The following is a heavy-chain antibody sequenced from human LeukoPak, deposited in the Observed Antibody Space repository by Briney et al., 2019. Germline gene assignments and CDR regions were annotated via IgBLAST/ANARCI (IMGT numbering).Heavy chain of an antibody. V-gene: IGHV1-18*01. CDR3: ARPLSYDSSGYYMLYFDY. CDR1: GYTFTSYG. J-gene: IGHJ4*02. CDR2: ISAYNGNT. Sequence: ASVKVSCKASGYTFTSYGISWVRQAPGQGLERMGWISAYNGNTNYAQKLQGRVTMTTDASTSTAYMELRSLRSDDTAVYYCARPLSYDSSGYYMLYFDYWGQGTLVTVSS. D-gene: IGHD3-22*01.